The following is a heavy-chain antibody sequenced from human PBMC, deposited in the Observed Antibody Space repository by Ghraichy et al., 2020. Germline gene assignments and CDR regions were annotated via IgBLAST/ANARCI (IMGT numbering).Heavy chain of an antibody. CDR2: ISDSGVST. D-gene: IGHD3-16*02. Sequence: LSLTCAASGFTFSNYAMSWVRQAPGKGLEWVSGISDSGVSTYYADSVKGRFTISRDNLKNTLYLQMTSLRADDTAVYYCAKGAVSDYWGQGTLVTVSS. V-gene: IGHV3-23*01. CDR1: GFTFSNYA. J-gene: IGHJ4*02. CDR3: AKGAVSDY.